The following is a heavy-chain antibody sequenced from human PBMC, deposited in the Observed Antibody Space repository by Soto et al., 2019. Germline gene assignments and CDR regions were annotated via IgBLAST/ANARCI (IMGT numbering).Heavy chain of an antibody. J-gene: IGHJ6*03. CDR1: GDTFTGYY. D-gene: IGHD5-12*01. CDR3: ARESGGATATLAYYYFDMDV. V-gene: IGHV1-2*04. Sequence: QVQLVQSGAEVKKPGASVTVSCRASGDTFTGYYMHWVRQAPGQGLEWMGWINPNSGVTKYAQKFQGWVTMTRDTSIRTVYMQLSRLRSDDTADYYCARESGGATATLAYYYFDMDVWGTGTTVTVSS. CDR2: INPNSGVT.